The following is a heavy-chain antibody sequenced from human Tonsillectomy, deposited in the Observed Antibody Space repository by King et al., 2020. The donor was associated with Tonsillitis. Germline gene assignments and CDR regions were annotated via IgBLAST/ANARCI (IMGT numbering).Heavy chain of an antibody. Sequence: QLQESGPGLVKPSETLSLTCTVSGGSISSYYWSWIRQPPGKGLEWIGYIYYSGSTNYNPSLKSRVTISVDTSKNQFSLKLSSVTAADTAVYYCARGIGGFDYWGQGTLVTVSS. D-gene: IGHD3-16*01. CDR1: GGSISSYY. CDR3: ARGIGGFDY. J-gene: IGHJ4*02. V-gene: IGHV4-59*01. CDR2: IYYSGST.